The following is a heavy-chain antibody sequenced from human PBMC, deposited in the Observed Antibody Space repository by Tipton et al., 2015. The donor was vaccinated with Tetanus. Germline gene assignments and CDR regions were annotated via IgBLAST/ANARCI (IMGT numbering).Heavy chain of an antibody. Sequence: TLSLTCAVYGGSFSGYYWSWIRQPPGKGLEWIGEINHSGSTNYNPSLKSRVTISVDTSKNQFSLKLSSVTAADTAVYYCARTVTTFRFDPWGQGTLVTVSS. V-gene: IGHV4-34*01. CDR3: ARTVTTFRFDP. J-gene: IGHJ5*02. CDR2: INHSGST. CDR1: GGSFSGYY. D-gene: IGHD4-17*01.